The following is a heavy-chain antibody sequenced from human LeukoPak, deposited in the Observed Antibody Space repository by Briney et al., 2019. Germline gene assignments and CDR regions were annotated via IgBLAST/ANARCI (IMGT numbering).Heavy chain of an antibody. CDR2: VSYDGRIT. Sequence: GGSLRLSCAASGFNFSDYAMHWVRQAPGKGLDWVAVVSYDGRITYYADSVEGRFTISRDNSKSTLYLEMNNLRSADTAIYYCACDYWGQGTLVTVSS. V-gene: IGHV3-30*04. J-gene: IGHJ4*02. CDR1: GFNFSDYA. CDR3: ACDY.